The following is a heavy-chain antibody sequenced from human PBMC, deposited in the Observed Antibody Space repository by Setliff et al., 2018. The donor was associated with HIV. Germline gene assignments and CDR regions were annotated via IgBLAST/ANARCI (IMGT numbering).Heavy chain of an antibody. D-gene: IGHD3-3*01. CDR2: INHSGST. J-gene: IGHJ6*03. V-gene: IGHV4-34*01. CDR1: GFSISSDYY. CDR3: ARGRTYYDFWSGQDYYYYMDV. Sequence: SETLSLTCTVSGFSISSDYYGSWIRQPPGKGLEWIGEINHSGSTNYNPSLKSRVTISVDTSKNQFSLKLSSVTAADTAVYYCARGRTYYDFWSGQDYYYYMDVWGKGTTVTVSS.